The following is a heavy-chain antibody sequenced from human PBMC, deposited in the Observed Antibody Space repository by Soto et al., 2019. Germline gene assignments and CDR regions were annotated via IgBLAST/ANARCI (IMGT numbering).Heavy chain of an antibody. D-gene: IGHD1-1*01. CDR2: ISYDGSNK. V-gene: IGHV3-30-3*01. CDR3: ARAGLEANLLFDY. Sequence: QVQLVESGGGVVQPGRSLRLSCAASGFTFSSYAMHWVRQAPGKGLEWVAVISYDGSNKYYADSVKGRFTISRDNSKNTLYLQMNSLRAEDTAVYYCARAGLEANLLFDYWGQGTLVTVSS. CDR1: GFTFSSYA. J-gene: IGHJ4*02.